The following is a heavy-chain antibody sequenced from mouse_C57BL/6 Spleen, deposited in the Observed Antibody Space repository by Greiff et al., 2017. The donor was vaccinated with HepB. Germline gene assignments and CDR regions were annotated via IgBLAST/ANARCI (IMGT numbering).Heavy chain of an antibody. CDR3: GGLDGCYAMDY. CDR1: GFSLTSYG. V-gene: IGHV2-6*03. J-gene: IGHJ4*01. CDR2: IWGDGST. D-gene: IGHD2-3*01. Sequence: VKLEESGPGLVAPSQSLSITCTVSGFSLTSYGVHWVRQPPGKGLEWLVVIWGDGSTTYNSALKSRLTTSKDNTKSQVFLKMNSLQTDDTAVYYCGGLDGCYAMDYWGQGTSVTVSS.